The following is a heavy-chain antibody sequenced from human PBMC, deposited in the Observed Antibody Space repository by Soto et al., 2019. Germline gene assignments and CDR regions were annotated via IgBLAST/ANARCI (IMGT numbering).Heavy chain of an antibody. D-gene: IGHD2-15*01. CDR1: GFIFNSYA. V-gene: IGHV3-23*01. CDR3: AKGPLRVVVAATAFDY. J-gene: IGHJ4*02. Sequence: LRLSCAASGFIFNSYAMNWVRQAPGKGLEWVSGMSGSGGSTYYADSVKGRFTISRDTSKNTLYLQMTSLRAEDSAVYYCAKGPLRVVVAATAFDYWGQGTVVTVSS. CDR2: MSGSGGST.